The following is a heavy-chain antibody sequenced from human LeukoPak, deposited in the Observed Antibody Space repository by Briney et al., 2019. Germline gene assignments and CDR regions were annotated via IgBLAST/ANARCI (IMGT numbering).Heavy chain of an antibody. V-gene: IGHV3-7*03. CDR1: GFTFSSYW. CDR3: ATSGDPRGYYYYYMDV. CDR2: IKQDGSEK. J-gene: IGHJ6*03. Sequence: SGGSLRLSCAASGFTFSSYWMSWVRQAPGKGLEWVANIKQDGSEKYYVDSVKGRFTISRDNAKNSLYLQMDSLRAEDTAVYYCATSGDPRGYYYYYMDVWGKGTTVTVSS. D-gene: IGHD4-17*01.